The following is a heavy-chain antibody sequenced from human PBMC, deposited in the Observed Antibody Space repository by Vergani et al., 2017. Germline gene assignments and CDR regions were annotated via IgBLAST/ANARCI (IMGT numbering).Heavy chain of an antibody. CDR2: IYYSGRT. Sequence: QLQLQESGPGLVKPSATLSLTCSVSGSSIRSSNYYWGWIRQPPGKGLEWIASIYYSGRTYYNPFLKSRVTICVDTSKNQFSLKLSPVTAADTAVYFCARHSTVEWLVKLGWIDPWGQGILVTVSS. J-gene: IGHJ5*02. D-gene: IGHD6-19*01. V-gene: IGHV4-39*01. CDR1: GSSIRSSNYY. CDR3: ARHSTVEWLVKLGWIDP.